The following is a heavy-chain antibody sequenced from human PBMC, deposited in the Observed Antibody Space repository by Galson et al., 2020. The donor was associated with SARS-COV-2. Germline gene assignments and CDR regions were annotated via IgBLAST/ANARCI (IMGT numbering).Heavy chain of an antibody. CDR2: INHSGST. J-gene: IGHJ4*02. CDR1: GGSFSGYY. Sequence: SETLSLTCAVYGGSFSGYYWSWIRQPPGKGLEWIGEINHSGSTNYNPSLKSRVTISVDTSKNQFSLKLSSVTAADTAVYYCASSCYLGYYFDSWGQGTLVTVSS. CDR3: ASSCYLGYYFDS. V-gene: IGHV4-34*01. D-gene: IGHD3-22*01.